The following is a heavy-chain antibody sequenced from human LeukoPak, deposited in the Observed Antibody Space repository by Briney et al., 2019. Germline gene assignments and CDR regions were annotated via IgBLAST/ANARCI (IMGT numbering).Heavy chain of an antibody. CDR1: GGTFSSYT. CDR2: IIPILGIA. D-gene: IGHD6-13*01. CDR3: ARDTALITTPGGPDF. J-gene: IGHJ4*02. V-gene: IGHV1-69*04. Sequence: GASVKVSCKASGGTFSSYTISWVRQAPGQGLEWMGRIIPILGIANYAQKFQGRVTITADKSTSTAYMELSSLRSEDTAVYYCARDTALITTPGGPDFWGQGTLVTVSS.